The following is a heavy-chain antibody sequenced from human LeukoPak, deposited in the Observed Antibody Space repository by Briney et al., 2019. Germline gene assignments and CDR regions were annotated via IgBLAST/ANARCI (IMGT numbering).Heavy chain of an antibody. J-gene: IGHJ4*02. CDR3: AKDPYSYGSYFDY. CDR2: IWYDGRDK. Sequence: GGSLRPSCAASGFTFSGCGMHWVRQAPGKGLEWVAFIWYDGRDKYYADSVKGQFTISRDNSKNTLYLQMNSLRAEDTAVYYCAKDPYSYGSYFDYWGQGTLVTVSS. V-gene: IGHV3-30*02. CDR1: GFTFSGCG. D-gene: IGHD5-18*01.